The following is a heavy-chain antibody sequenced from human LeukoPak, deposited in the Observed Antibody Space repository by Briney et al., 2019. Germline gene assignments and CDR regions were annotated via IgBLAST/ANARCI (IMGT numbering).Heavy chain of an antibody. J-gene: IGHJ6*03. D-gene: IGHD2-15*01. Sequence: SVTVSCKASGGTFINHTVRGGRQGPGQGVERMGGIIIILGTPNYAQKFQGRGTITTDESTGTAYMELSRLRSGDTAVYFCSRGRYYFYIGVWGNLTTVTVSS. V-gene: IGHV1-69*05. CDR1: GGTFINHT. CDR2: IIIILGTP. CDR3: SRGRYYFYIGV.